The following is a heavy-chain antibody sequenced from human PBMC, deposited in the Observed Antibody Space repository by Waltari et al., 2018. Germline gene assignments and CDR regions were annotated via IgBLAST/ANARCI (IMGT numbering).Heavy chain of an antibody. CDR1: GFTFSSYS. CDR2: ISSSSSYI. V-gene: IGHV3-21*01. D-gene: IGHD4-17*01. J-gene: IGHJ4*02. Sequence: EVQLVESGGGLVKPGGSLRLSCAASGFTFSSYSMNWVRQAPGKGLEWVSSISSSSSYIYYADSVKGRFTISRDNAKNSLYLQMNSLRAEDTAVYYCASHYGDYAPLFDYWGQGTLVTVSS. CDR3: ASHYGDYAPLFDY.